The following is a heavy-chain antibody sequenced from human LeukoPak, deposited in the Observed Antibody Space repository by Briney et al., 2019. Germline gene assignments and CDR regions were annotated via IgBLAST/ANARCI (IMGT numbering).Heavy chain of an antibody. V-gene: IGHV3-30-3*01. CDR2: ISYDGSNK. CDR3: ARDYYDSSGYYATGEHWFDP. Sequence: GGSLRLSCVVSGFTFSSYAMSWVRQAPGKGLEWVAVISYDGSNKYYADSVKGRFTISRDNSKNTLYLQMNSLRAEDTAVYYCARDYYDSSGYYATGEHWFDPWGQGTLVTVSS. D-gene: IGHD3-22*01. CDR1: GFTFSSYA. J-gene: IGHJ5*02.